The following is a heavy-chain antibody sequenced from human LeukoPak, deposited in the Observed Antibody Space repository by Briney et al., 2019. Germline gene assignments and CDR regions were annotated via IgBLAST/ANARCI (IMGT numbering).Heavy chain of an antibody. CDR3: ARDEGYYDSSGYHAAFDY. D-gene: IGHD3-22*01. CDR2: TYYRSKWYN. V-gene: IGHV6-1*01. Sequence: SQTLSLTCAISGDSVSSNSAAWNWIRQSPSRGLEWLGRTYYRSKWYNDYAVSVKSRITINPDTSKNQFSLQLNSVTPEDTAVYYCARDEGYYDSSGYHAAFDYWGQGTLVTVSS. J-gene: IGHJ4*02. CDR1: GDSVSSNSAA.